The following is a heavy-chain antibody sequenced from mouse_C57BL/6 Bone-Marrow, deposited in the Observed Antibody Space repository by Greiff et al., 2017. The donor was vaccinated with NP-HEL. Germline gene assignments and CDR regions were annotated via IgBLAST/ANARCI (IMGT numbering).Heavy chain of an antibody. J-gene: IGHJ2*01. CDR1: GYTFTSYW. V-gene: IGHV1-59*01. CDR3: AYPYYFDY. CDR2: IDTSDSYT. Sequence: QVQLQQPGAELVRPGTSVKLSCKASGYTFTSYWMHWVKQRPGQGLEWIGVIDTSDSYTNYNQKFKGKATLTVDTSSSTAYMQLSSLTSEDSAVYYCAYPYYFDYWGQGTTLTVSS.